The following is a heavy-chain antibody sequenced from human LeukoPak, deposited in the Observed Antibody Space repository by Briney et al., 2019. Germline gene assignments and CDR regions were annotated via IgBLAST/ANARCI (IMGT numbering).Heavy chain of an antibody. V-gene: IGHV4-59*01. CDR3: ARRDSSRRFDY. CDR1: GGSISSYY. Sequence: SETLSLTCTVSGGSISSYYWSWIRQPPGKGLEWIGYIYYSGSTNYNPSLKSRVTISVDTSKNQFSLKLSSVTAADTAVYYCARRDSSRRFDYWGQGTLVTVSS. CDR2: IYYSGST. J-gene: IGHJ4*02. D-gene: IGHD6-13*01.